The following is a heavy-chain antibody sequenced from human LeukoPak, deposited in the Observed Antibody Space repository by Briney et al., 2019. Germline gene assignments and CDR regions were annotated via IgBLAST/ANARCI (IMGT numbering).Heavy chain of an antibody. CDR3: ARAPVVRGVFGWFDF. Sequence: SETLSLTCNVSGGSMSGHFWIWFRQPPGKGLEWIGHRDDSGRSNYNPSLRSRVTISIDTSKNQFSLTLNSVTAADTADYYCARAPVVRGVFGWFDFWGQGVLVTVSS. V-gene: IGHV4-59*11. CDR1: GGSMSGHF. D-gene: IGHD3-10*01. CDR2: RDDSGRS. J-gene: IGHJ5*01.